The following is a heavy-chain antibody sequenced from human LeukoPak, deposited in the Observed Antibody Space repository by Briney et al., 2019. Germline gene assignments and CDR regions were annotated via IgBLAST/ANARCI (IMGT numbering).Heavy chain of an antibody. CDR3: TTALDDPHY. CDR2: IKSKTDGGTT. D-gene: IGHD2-2*03. CDR1: GFIITGHS. V-gene: IGHV3-15*01. Sequence: GGSLRLSCEASGFIITGHSMNWVRQAPGKGLEWVGRIKSKTDGGTTDYAAPVKGRFTISRDDSKNTLYLQMNSLKAEDTAVYYCTTALDDPHYWGQGTLVTVSS. J-gene: IGHJ4*02.